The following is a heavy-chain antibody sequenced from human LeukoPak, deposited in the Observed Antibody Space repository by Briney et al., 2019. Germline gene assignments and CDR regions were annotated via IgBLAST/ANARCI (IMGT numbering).Heavy chain of an antibody. J-gene: IGHJ6*04. Sequence: GGSLRLSCAASGFTFSDYSMNWVRQAPGKGLEWVSYISTSSNTIYYADSVKGRFTISRDNAKNSLYLQMNSLRAEDTAVYYCAELGITMIGGVWGKGTTVTISS. CDR1: GFTFSDYS. CDR3: AELGITMIGGV. CDR2: ISTSSNTI. V-gene: IGHV3-48*04. D-gene: IGHD3-10*02.